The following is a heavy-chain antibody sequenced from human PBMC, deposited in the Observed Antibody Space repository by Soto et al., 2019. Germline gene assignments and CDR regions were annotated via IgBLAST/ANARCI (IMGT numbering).Heavy chain of an antibody. Sequence: PGGSLRLSCAASGLSFSNHAMSWVRQVPGKGLEWFSGISAGGNLRYYAYSVRGRFTMSRDNSKNMLYLQMNSLRAEDTAVYFCAKRQGIEVAAKNFDFWGQGARVTVSS. CDR2: ISAGGNLR. CDR1: GLSFSNHA. J-gene: IGHJ4*02. D-gene: IGHD6-13*01. V-gene: IGHV3-23*01. CDR3: AKRQGIEVAAKNFDF.